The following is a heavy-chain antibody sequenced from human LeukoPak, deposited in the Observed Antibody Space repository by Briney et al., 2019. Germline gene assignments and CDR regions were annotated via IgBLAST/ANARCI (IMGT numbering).Heavy chain of an antibody. CDR2: IYYSGST. CDR3: ARESLDSSGWY. J-gene: IGHJ4*02. V-gene: IGHV4-59*01. CDR1: GGSISSYY. D-gene: IGHD6-19*01. Sequence: SETLSLTCTVSGGSISSYYWSWIRQPPGKGLEWIGYIYYSGSTNYNPSLKSRVTISVDTSKNQFSPKLSSVTAADTAVYYCARESLDSSGWYWGQGTLVTVSS.